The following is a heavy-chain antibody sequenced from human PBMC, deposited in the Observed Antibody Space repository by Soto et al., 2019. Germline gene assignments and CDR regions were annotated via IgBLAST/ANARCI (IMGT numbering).Heavy chain of an antibody. J-gene: IGHJ5*02. CDR2: ISGRGGST. CDR1: GFTFSSYA. V-gene: IGHV3-23*01. D-gene: IGHD1-20*01. Sequence: EVKLLESGGGLVQPGGSMRLSCAASGFTFSSYAMSWVRQAPGKGLEWVSAISGRGGSTYYADSVKGRFTISSDNSNNQLYLQMNSVRAEDTGVYYCATDLRGAITGPTLVPRRNNWLDPGGQGTLVTVSS. CDR3: ATDLRGAITGPTLVPRRNNWLDP.